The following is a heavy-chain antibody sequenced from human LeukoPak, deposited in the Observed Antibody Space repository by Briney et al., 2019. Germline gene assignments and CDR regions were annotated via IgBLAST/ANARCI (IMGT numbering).Heavy chain of an antibody. V-gene: IGHV1-2*02. Sequence: KVXXKASGYTFTGYYLHWVRQAPGQGLEWMGWINPNSGGTNYAQRFQGRVTMTRDTSISTAYMELSRLRSDDTAVYYCARDTQRIAAAVVLNYFDYWGQGTLVTVSA. CDR1: GYTFTGYY. D-gene: IGHD6-13*01. CDR2: INPNSGGT. CDR3: ARDTQRIAAAVVLNYFDY. J-gene: IGHJ4*02.